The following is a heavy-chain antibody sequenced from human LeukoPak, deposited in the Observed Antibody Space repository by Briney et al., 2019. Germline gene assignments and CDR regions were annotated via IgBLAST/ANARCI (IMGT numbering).Heavy chain of an antibody. CDR2: ISYDGSNK. CDR1: GFTFSSYA. Sequence: GRSLRLSCEPSGFTFSSYAMHWVRQAPGKGLEWVAVISYDGSNKYYADSVKGRFTISRDNSKNTLYLQMNSLRAEDTAVYYCARGGGNAVAGEVDYWGQGTLVTVSS. J-gene: IGHJ4*02. CDR3: ARGGGNAVAGEVDY. V-gene: IGHV3-30*04. D-gene: IGHD6-19*01.